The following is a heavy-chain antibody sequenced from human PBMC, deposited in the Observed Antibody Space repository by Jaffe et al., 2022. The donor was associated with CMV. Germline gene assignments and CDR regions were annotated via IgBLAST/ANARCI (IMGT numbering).Heavy chain of an antibody. J-gene: IGHJ2*01. D-gene: IGHD6-19*01. CDR3: AKDYSSGSFDL. V-gene: IGHV3-9*01. CDR1: GFTFDDYA. CDR2: ISWNSGSI. Sequence: EVQLVESGGGLVQPGRSLRLSCAASGFTFDDYAMHWVRQAPGKGLEWVSGISWNSGSIGYADSVKGRFTISRDNAKNSLYLQMNSLRAEDTALYYCAKDYSSGSFDLWGRGTLVTVSS.